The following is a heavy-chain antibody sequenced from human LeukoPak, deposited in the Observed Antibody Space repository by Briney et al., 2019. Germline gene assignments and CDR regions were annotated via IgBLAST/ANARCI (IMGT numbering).Heavy chain of an antibody. CDR2: IWYDGSNK. V-gene: IGHV3-33*01. J-gene: IGHJ5*01. CDR1: GFTFSSYG. D-gene: IGHD3-10*01. CDR3: VRETGFGLGSRIDS. Sequence: GRSLRLSCAASGFTFSSYGMHWVRQAPGKGLEWVAVIWYDGSNKYYADSVKGRCTISRHKPTNTVELQLKNLRPEDTAVYYCVRETGFGLGSRIDSWGQGTLVIVSS.